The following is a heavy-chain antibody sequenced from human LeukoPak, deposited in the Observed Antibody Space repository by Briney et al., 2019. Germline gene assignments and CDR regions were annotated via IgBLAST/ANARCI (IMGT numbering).Heavy chain of an antibody. J-gene: IGHJ3*02. D-gene: IGHD3-10*01. V-gene: IGHV3-30*04. Sequence: GGSLRLSCAASGFTFSSYAMHWVRQAPGKGLEWVAVISYHGSDEYYADSVKGRFTISRDNSKSTLYLQMNSLRAEDTAVYYCARARGASPLMRNDDFDNWGQGTMVTVSS. CDR3: ARARGASPLMRNDDFDN. CDR2: ISYHGSDE. CDR1: GFTFSSYA.